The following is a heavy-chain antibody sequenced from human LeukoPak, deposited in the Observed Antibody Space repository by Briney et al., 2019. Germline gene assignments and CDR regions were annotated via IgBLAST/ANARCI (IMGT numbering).Heavy chain of an antibody. Sequence: GGSLRLSCATSGFTFGDYAMSWVRQAPGKGLEWVGFIRSKTYGGTTEYAASVKGRFTISRDDSKSIAYLQMNSLKTEDTAVYYCTRDLGVVPAAINHGYWGQGTLVTVSS. V-gene: IGHV3-49*04. CDR3: TRDLGVVPAAINHGY. D-gene: IGHD2-2*02. J-gene: IGHJ4*02. CDR1: GFTFGDYA. CDR2: IRSKTYGGTT.